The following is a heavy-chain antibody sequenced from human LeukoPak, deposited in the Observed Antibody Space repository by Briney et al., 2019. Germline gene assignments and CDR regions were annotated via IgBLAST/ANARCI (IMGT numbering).Heavy chain of an antibody. V-gene: IGHV3-7*01. J-gene: IGHJ4*02. D-gene: IGHD6-6*01. CDR2: IKQDGSVK. CDR3: AGIGYSSSSFDY. Sequence: GGSLRLSCAASGFTFSSYWMSWVRQAPGKGLEWVANIKQDGSVKYYVDSVKGRFTISRDNTKNSQYLHMNSLRAEDTAVYYCAGIGYSSSSFDYWGQGTLVTVSS. CDR1: GFTFSSYW.